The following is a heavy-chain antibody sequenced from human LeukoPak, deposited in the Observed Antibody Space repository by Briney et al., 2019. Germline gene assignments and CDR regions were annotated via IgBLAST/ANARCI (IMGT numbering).Heavy chain of an antibody. V-gene: IGHV3-53*01. D-gene: IGHD3-22*01. Sequence: PGGSLRLSCAASGFTVSSNYMNWVRQAPGKGLEWVSVLYTSGNTFYADSVKGRSTISRDNSKNTVYLQMNSLRAEDTAVYYCARWPDYYDTSKYYYGMDVWGRGTTVTVSS. CDR2: LYTSGNT. J-gene: IGHJ6*02. CDR1: GFTVSSNY. CDR3: ARWPDYYDTSKYYYGMDV.